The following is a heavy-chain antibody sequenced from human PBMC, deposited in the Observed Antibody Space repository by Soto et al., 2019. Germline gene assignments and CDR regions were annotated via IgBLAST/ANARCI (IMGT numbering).Heavy chain of an antibody. CDR3: ARDSDEMATITRYFDL. CDR1: GGTFSSYA. J-gene: IGHJ2*01. D-gene: IGHD5-12*01. Sequence: QVQLVQSGAEVKKPGSSVKVSCKASGGTFSSYAISWVRQAPGQGLEWMGGIIPIFGTANYAQKFQGRVTITADESTSTAYRGLSSLRSEDTAVYYCARDSDEMATITRYFDLWGRGTLVTVSS. CDR2: IIPIFGTA. V-gene: IGHV1-69*01.